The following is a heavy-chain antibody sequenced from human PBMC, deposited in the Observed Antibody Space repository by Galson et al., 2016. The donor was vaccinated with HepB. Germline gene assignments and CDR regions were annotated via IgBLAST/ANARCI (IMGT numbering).Heavy chain of an antibody. CDR1: GFTFRSYG. V-gene: IGHV3-30*03. CDR2: ITYHGRDQ. J-gene: IGHJ4*02. CDR3: GKWDWNDPAD. Sequence: SLRLSCAASGFTFRSYGLQWVRQAPGKGPEWLAIITYHGRDQFYADSVKGRFTISRDDSQNSAYLQMDSLREEDTAVYYCGKWDWNDPADWGQGTLVSVSS. D-gene: IGHD1-1*01.